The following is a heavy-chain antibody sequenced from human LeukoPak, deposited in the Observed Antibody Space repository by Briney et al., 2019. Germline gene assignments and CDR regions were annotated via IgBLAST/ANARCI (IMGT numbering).Heavy chain of an antibody. D-gene: IGHD1-26*01. V-gene: IGHV3-30*04. CDR1: GFTFSSYA. Sequence: GGSLRLSCAASGFTFSSYAMHWVRQAPGKGLEWVAVISYDGSNKYYADSVKGRFTISRDNSKNTLYLQMNSLRAEDTAVYYCAGPCGSYRDYYGMDVWGQGTTVTASS. CDR3: AGPCGSYRDYYGMDV. CDR2: ISYDGSNK. J-gene: IGHJ6*02.